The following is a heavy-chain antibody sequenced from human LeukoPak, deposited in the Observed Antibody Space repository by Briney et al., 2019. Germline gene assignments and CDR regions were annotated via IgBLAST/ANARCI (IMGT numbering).Heavy chain of an antibody. V-gene: IGHV3-30-3*01. Sequence: GGSLRLSCAASGFTFSSYAMHWVRQAPGKGLEGVAVISYDGSNKYYADSVTGRFTISRDNSKNTLYLQMNSLRAEDTAVYYCARGCIAAAGTSFDYCGQRTLVTVPS. D-gene: IGHD6-13*01. J-gene: IGHJ4*02. CDR1: GFTFSSYA. CDR3: ARGCIAAAGTSFDY. CDR2: ISYDGSNK.